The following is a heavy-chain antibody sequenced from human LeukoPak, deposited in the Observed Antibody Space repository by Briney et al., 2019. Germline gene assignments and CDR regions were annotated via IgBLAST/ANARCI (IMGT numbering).Heavy chain of an antibody. CDR3: ERDYGA. Sequence: GGSLRLSCAASGFTFSRYWMHWVRQAPGKGLAWVSRINSDGSATTYADFVKGRFTISRDNAKNTLYLQMNSLRVDDTAMYYCERDYGAWGQGTLVTVSP. V-gene: IGHV3-74*03. J-gene: IGHJ5*02. D-gene: IGHD4/OR15-4a*01. CDR2: INSDGSAT. CDR1: GFTFSRYW.